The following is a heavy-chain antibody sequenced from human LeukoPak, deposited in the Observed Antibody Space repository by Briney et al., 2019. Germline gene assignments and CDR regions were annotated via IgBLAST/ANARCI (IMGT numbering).Heavy chain of an antibody. V-gene: IGHV1-69*05. CDR1: GGTFTSYA. D-gene: IGHD6-19*01. CDR3: AREMEQWLVQGEFDY. CDR2: IIPIFGTA. Sequence: SVKVSCKASGGTFTSYAISWVRQAPGQGLEWMGRIIPIFGTANYAQKFQGRVTITTDESTSTAYMELSSLRSEDTAVYYCAREMEQWLVQGEFDYWGQGTLVTVSS. J-gene: IGHJ4*02.